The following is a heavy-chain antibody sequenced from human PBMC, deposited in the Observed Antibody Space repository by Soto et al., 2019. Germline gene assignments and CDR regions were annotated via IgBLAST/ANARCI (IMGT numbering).Heavy chain of an antibody. J-gene: IGHJ6*02. V-gene: IGHV3-23*01. Sequence: EVQLLESGGGLVQPGGSLRLSCAASGFTFSSYAMNWVRQAPGKGLEWFSVISGTGGITYHADSVKGRFTISRDNSKNTLYLQMDSLRAEDTAVYFCAKEETVISHYYYYYGMDVWGQGTTVTVSS. CDR3: AKEETVISHYYYYYGMDV. CDR2: ISGTGGIT. CDR1: GFTFSSYA. D-gene: IGHD4-4*01.